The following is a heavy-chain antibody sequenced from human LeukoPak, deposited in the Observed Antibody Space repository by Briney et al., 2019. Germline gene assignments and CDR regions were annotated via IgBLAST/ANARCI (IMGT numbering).Heavy chain of an antibody. J-gene: IGHJ4*02. Sequence: SQTLSLTCVISGDSVSSNSAAWNWIRQSPSRGLEWLGRTYYRSRWYNDYTVSVKSRISINPDPSKNQFSLQLQSVTPEDTAVYYCARFDYGAPDYWGQGTLVTVSS. D-gene: IGHD3-16*01. V-gene: IGHV6-1*01. CDR1: GDSVSSNSAA. CDR2: TYYRSRWYN. CDR3: ARFDYGAPDY.